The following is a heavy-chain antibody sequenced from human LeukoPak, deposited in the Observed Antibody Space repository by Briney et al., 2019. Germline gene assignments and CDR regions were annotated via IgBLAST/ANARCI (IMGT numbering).Heavy chain of an antibody. CDR2: ISYDGSNK. CDR1: GFTFSSYR. V-gene: IGHV3-30*18. J-gene: IGHJ1*01. CDR3: AKGKQWLVRGCFQH. D-gene: IGHD6-19*01. Sequence: PGGSLRLSCAASGFTFSSYRMHWVPQAPGKGLEWVAVISYDGSNKYYADSVKGRFTISRDNSKNTLYLQMNSLRAEDTAVYYCAKGKQWLVRGCFQHWGQGTLVTVSS.